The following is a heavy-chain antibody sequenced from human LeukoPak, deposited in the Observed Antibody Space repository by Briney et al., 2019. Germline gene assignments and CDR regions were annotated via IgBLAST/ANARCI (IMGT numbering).Heavy chain of an antibody. CDR1: GFIFSDYS. D-gene: IGHD5-12*01. J-gene: IGHJ4*02. Sequence: GGSLRLSCAASGFIFSDYSISWVRQAPGKGLEWVSAISGNGGTTEYADSVKGRFTISRHTSKNMVYVQMNSLRVEDTAVYYCVKEPIGWISFGYHFEYWGPGTLVTVSS. CDR3: VKEPIGWISFGYHFEY. CDR2: ISGNGGTT. V-gene: IGHV3-23*01.